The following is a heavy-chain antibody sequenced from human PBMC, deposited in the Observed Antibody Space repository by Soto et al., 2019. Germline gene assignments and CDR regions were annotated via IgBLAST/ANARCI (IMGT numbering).Heavy chain of an antibody. Sequence: EVQLVESGGGLVQPGGSLRLSCAASGFTFSSYWMSWVRQAPGQGLEWVANIKQDGSEKYYVDSVKGRFTISRDNAKNSLYLQMNSLTAEDTAVYYCAREGRSIASASGYWGQGTLVTVSS. CDR3: AREGRSIASASGY. CDR1: GFTFSSYW. D-gene: IGHD6-6*01. V-gene: IGHV3-7*01. CDR2: IKQDGSEK. J-gene: IGHJ4*02.